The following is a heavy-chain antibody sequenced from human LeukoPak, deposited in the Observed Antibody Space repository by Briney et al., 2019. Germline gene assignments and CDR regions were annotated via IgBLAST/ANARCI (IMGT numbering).Heavy chain of an antibody. CDR2: ISSSGSTI. D-gene: IGHD3-22*01. Sequence: PGGSLRLSCAASGFTFSDYYMSWIRQAPGKGLEWVSYISSSGSTIYYADSVKGRFTISRDNAKNSLYLQMNSLRAEDTAVYYCARDETYYYDSSALYYYGMDVWSQGTTVTVSS. CDR3: ARDETYYYDSSALYYYGMDV. CDR1: GFTFSDYY. V-gene: IGHV3-11*01. J-gene: IGHJ6*02.